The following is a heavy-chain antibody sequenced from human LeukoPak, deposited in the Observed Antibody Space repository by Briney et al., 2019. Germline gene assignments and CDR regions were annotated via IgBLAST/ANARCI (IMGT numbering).Heavy chain of an antibody. D-gene: IGHD6-6*01. CDR2: IKQDGSEK. CDR3: ARVIVAARALLTDY. J-gene: IGHJ4*02. CDR1: GFTFSSYW. V-gene: IGHV3-7*03. Sequence: GGSLRLSCAASGFTFSSYWMSWVRQAPGKGLEWVANIKQDGSEKYYVDSVKGRFTISRDNAKNSLYLQMSSLRAEDTAVYYCARVIVAARALLTDYWGQGTLVTVSS.